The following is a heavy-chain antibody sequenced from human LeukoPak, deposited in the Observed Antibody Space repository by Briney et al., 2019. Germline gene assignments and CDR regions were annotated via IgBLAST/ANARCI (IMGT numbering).Heavy chain of an antibody. CDR1: GFTFSSSA. CDR2: ISGSGSGGST. Sequence: GGSLRLSCAASGFTFSSSAMSWVRQAPGKGLEWVSSISGSGSGGSTYYADSVKGRFTISRDNAKNSLYLQMNSLRAEDTAVYYCARSSRLGPTYYYDSSGYGDFDYWGQGTLVTVSS. CDR3: ARSSRLGPTYYYDSSGYGDFDY. J-gene: IGHJ4*02. V-gene: IGHV3-23*01. D-gene: IGHD3-22*01.